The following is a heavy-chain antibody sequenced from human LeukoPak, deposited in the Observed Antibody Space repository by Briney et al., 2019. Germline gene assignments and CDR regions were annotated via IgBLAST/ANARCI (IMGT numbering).Heavy chain of an antibody. V-gene: IGHV3-23*01. CDR1: GFTFRLYS. D-gene: IGHD4-23*01. CDR2: ISGSGSSYS. Sequence: PGGSLRLSCAASGFTFRLYSMNWVRQAPGKGLEWVSSISGSGSSYSYYADSVKGRFTISRDNSKNTLYLQMNSLRAEDTAVYYCGPVVTGYWGQGTLVTVSS. CDR3: GPVVTGY. J-gene: IGHJ4*02.